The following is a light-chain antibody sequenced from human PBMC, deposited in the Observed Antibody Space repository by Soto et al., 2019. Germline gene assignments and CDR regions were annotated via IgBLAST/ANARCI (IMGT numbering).Light chain of an antibody. CDR2: GAS. Sequence: EIVMTQSPVTLSVSPGEEATLSCRASQSVNSNLARYQQKPGQAPRLLIYGASTRATDIPARFSGSGSVTEFSLTISSLQSEDFAVYYCQQYNIWPTITFGPGTKVDIK. V-gene: IGKV3-15*01. J-gene: IGKJ3*01. CDR3: QQYNIWPTIT. CDR1: QSVNSN.